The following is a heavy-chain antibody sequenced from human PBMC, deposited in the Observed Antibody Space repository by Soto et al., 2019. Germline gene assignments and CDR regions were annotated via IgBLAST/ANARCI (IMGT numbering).Heavy chain of an antibody. Sequence: EVQLVESGGGLVQPGGSLRVSCAASGFTFSTYSMNWVRQTPGKGLEWVSYISSGSRNIYYADSVKGRFTISRDNAKNSVYIHMNRGMAEDAAVCYCVLEGRRVDCLDSWGQGTLVTV. V-gene: IGHV3-48*01. D-gene: IGHD6-25*01. CDR1: GFTFSTYS. CDR2: ISSGSRNI. CDR3: VLEGRRVDCLDS. J-gene: IGHJ4*02.